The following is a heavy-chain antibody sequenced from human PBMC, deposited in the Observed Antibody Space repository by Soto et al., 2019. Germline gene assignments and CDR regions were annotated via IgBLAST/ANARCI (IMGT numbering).Heavy chain of an antibody. V-gene: IGHV1-69*13. CDR3: AREVGYGDFSAALLD. J-gene: IGHJ4*02. D-gene: IGHD4-17*01. CDR1: GGTFSSHS. CDR2: VISLFGTA. Sequence: PSVKVSCKASGGTFSSHSINWVRQAPGQGLEWMGGVISLFGTANYAHNFKGRVTITADQSTSTAYMELNSLRSDDTAVYYCAREVGYGDFSAALLDWGQGTLVTVSS.